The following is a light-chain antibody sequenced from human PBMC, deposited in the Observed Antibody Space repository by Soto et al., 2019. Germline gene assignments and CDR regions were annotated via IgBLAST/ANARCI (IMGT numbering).Light chain of an antibody. Sequence: DIQMTQSPSTLSASVRDRVTITCRASQSISSWLAWYQQKPGKAPKLLIYKASSLESGVPSRFSGSGSGTEFTLTISSLQPDDFATYYCQQYNSYPYTFAQGTKLEIK. CDR2: KAS. CDR1: QSISSW. V-gene: IGKV1-5*03. CDR3: QQYNSYPYT. J-gene: IGKJ2*01.